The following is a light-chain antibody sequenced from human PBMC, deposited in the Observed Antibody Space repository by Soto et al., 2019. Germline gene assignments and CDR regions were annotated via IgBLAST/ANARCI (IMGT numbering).Light chain of an antibody. V-gene: IGKV1-13*02. CDR2: DAS. CDR1: QGISSA. J-gene: IGKJ5*01. CDR3: QQFNSYPIT. Sequence: AIQLTQSPSSLSASVGDRGTITCRASQGISSALAWYQQKPGKAPKLLIYDASSLESGVPSRFSGSGSGTDFTLTISSLQPEDFATYYCQQFNSYPITFGQGTRLEIK.